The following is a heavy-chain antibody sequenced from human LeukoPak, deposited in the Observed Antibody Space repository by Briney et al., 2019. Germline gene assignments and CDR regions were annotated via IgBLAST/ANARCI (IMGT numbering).Heavy chain of an antibody. CDR3: AKARGEGRQQFLFDH. Sequence: GGSLRLSCAASGFTFSSYAMSWVRQAPGKGLEWVSAISGSGGSTYYADSVKGRFTISRDNSKNTLYLQMNSLRAEDTAVYYCAKARGEGRQQFLFDHWGQGTLVTVSS. CDR1: GFTFSSYA. V-gene: IGHV3-23*01. J-gene: IGHJ4*02. D-gene: IGHD3-10*01. CDR2: ISGSGGST.